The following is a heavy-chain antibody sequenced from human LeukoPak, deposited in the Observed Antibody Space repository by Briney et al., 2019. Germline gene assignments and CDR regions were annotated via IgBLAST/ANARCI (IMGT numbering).Heavy chain of an antibody. Sequence: GGSLRLSCAASGFTFSNAWMSWVRQAPGKGLEWVGRIKSKTDGGTTDYAAPVKGRFTISRDDSKNTLYLQMNSLKTEDTAVYYCARDVPLGPSYWYFDLWGRGTLVTVSS. CDR1: GFTFSNAW. D-gene: IGHD1-26*01. V-gene: IGHV3-15*01. J-gene: IGHJ2*01. CDR2: IKSKTDGGTT. CDR3: ARDVPLGPSYWYFDL.